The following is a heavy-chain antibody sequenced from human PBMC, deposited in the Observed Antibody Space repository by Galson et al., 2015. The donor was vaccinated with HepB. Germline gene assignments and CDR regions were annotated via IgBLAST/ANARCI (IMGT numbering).Heavy chain of an antibody. CDR1: EFTLSNYA. CDR3: LKESATTYGSLAC. CDR2: ISGNGGRT. J-gene: IGHJ4*02. D-gene: IGHD1-14*01. Sequence: SLRLSCAASEFTLSNYAMSWVRQAPGKGPEWVSFISGNGGRTYYVDSGKGRFTISRDNSKYTLFLQMNSLRVEDTAVYYCLKESATTYGSLACWGQGTRVPVSS. V-gene: IGHV3-23*01.